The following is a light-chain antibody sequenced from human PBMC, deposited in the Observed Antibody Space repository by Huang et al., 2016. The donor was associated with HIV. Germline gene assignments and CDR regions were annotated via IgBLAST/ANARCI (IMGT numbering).Light chain of an antibody. V-gene: IGKV3-15*01. J-gene: IGKJ1*01. Sequence: EIVMTQSPATLSLSSGERAIALCRTSQSDNTNLAWYQQKPGQAPRRLIFGASTRATGVPARFNGGGSETEFTLTIDSLQSEDFAVYYCHQYNDWPPWTFGQGTKVEI. CDR3: HQYNDWPPWT. CDR1: QSDNTN. CDR2: GAS.